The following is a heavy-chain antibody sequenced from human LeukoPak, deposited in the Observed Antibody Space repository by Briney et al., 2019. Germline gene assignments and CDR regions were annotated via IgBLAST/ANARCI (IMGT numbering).Heavy chain of an antibody. V-gene: IGHV3-64D*06. J-gene: IGHJ3*02. CDR1: GFTFSTYA. Sequence: GGSLRLSCSASGFTFSTYAMHWVRQAPGKGLEYVSAISANGGSTYYADSVKDTFTISRDNSKNTLYLQMSSLRAEDAAVYYCARVGYDYHWYDAFDIWGQGTMVTVSS. CDR3: ARVGYDYHWYDAFDI. D-gene: IGHD4-11*01. CDR2: ISANGGST.